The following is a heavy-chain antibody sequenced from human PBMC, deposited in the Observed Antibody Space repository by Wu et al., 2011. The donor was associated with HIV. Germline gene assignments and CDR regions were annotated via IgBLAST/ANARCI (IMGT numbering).Heavy chain of an antibody. CDR3: ARDPITFDY. J-gene: IGHJ4*02. V-gene: IGHV1-2*02. Sequence: QVQLVQSGAEEKKPGSSVKVSRKASGYTFTGHYIHWLRQAPGQGFEWMGWIRPDRGDTNYAQNFQDRVTMTRDTSISTAYMELSRLRFDDTAVYYCARDPITFDYWGQGTLVTVSS. CDR2: IRPDRGDT. D-gene: IGHD5-12*01. CDR1: GYTFTGHY.